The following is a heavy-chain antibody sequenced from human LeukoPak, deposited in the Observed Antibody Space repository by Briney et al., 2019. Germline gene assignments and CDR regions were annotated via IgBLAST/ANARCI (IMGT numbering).Heavy chain of an antibody. CDR2: ISSSGDST. V-gene: IGHV3-23*01. CDR3: AKVGTIETTEELNWFDP. CDR1: GFTFSSYA. J-gene: IGHJ5*02. Sequence: PGGSLRLSCAASGFTFSSYAMIWVRQAPGKGLEWVSIISSSGDSTYYADSVKGRFTFSGDNSKNTLSLQMSSLGADDTAVYYCAKVGTIETTEELNWFDPWGQGTLVTVSS. D-gene: IGHD4-11*01.